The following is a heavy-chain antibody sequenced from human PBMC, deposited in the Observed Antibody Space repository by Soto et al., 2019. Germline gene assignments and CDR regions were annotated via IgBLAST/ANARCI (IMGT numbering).Heavy chain of an antibody. CDR2: IYPGDSDT. D-gene: IGHD6-13*01. CDR1: GYSFTTYW. V-gene: IGHV5-51*01. Sequence: GESLKISCKASGYSFTTYWIGWVRQMPGKGLEWMGIIYPGDSDTRYSPSFQGQVTISADRSISTAYLQWSSLKASDSAMFYCARKDIAGNSVDFWGQGTLVTVSS. CDR3: ARKDIAGNSVDF. J-gene: IGHJ4*02.